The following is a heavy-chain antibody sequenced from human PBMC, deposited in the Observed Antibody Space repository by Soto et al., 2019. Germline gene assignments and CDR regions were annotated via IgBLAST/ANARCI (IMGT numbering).Heavy chain of an antibody. J-gene: IGHJ3*02. V-gene: IGHV3-33*01. Sequence: QVQLVESGGGVVQPGRSLRLSCAASGFTFSSYGMHWVRQAPGKGLEWVAVIWYDGSNKYYADSVKGRFTISRDNSKNTLYLQMNSLRAEDTAVYYCARDERVAGAFEIWGQGTMVTVSS. CDR2: IWYDGSNK. CDR1: GFTFSSYG. CDR3: ARDERVAGAFEI. D-gene: IGHD2-15*01.